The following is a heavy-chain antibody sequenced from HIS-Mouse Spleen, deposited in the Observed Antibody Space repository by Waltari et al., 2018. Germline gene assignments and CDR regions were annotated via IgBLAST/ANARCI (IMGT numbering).Heavy chain of an antibody. CDR2: VDPDSGNK. CDR1: GYTFTSYD. V-gene: IGHV1-8*01. Sequence: QVQLVQSGAEVKKPGASVKVSCKASGYTFTSYDINWVRQATGQGLEWMGWVDPDSGNKGYAQKFQGRVTITRNTSRSTAYMELSSLRSEDTAVYYCARGHDYSNYFDYWGQGTLVTVSS. D-gene: IGHD4-4*01. CDR3: ARGHDYSNYFDY. J-gene: IGHJ4*02.